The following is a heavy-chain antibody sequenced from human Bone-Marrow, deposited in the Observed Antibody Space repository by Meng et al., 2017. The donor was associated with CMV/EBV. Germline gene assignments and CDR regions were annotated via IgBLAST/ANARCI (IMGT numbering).Heavy chain of an antibody. V-gene: IGHV3-7*01. D-gene: IGHD3-3*01. CDR3: ARGGFWSGYLSS. CDR2: IKEDGNEK. CDR1: GFIFSNYW. Sequence: GESLKISCEASGFIFSNYWMSWVRQAPGKGLEWVAHIKEDGNEKNYVDSVKGRFTISRDNATNSLYLQMNSLRAEDTAVYYCARGGFWSGYLSSWGQGTLVTVSS. J-gene: IGHJ4*02.